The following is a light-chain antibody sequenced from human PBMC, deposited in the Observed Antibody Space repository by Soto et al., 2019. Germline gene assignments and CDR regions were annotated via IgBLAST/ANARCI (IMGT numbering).Light chain of an antibody. V-gene: IGLV2-8*01. Sequence: QSALTQPPSASGSPGQSVTISCTGTTSDDGGYNYVSWYQLHPGKVPKLIISEVNKRPSGVPDRFSGSKSGSTASLTVSGLQAEDEADYFCSSYAGSKNFILFGGGTKLTVL. J-gene: IGLJ2*01. CDR1: TSDDGGYNY. CDR3: SSYAGSKNFIL. CDR2: EVN.